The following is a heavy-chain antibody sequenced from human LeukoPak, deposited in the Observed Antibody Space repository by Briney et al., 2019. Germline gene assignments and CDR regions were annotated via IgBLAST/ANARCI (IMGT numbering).Heavy chain of an antibody. CDR2: INPNSGGT. V-gene: IGHV1-2*02. Sequence: ASVKVSCKASRYTFTGYYMHWVRQAPGQGLEWMGWINPNSGGTNYAQRFQGRVTMTRDTSISTAYMELSRLRAEDTAVYYCAKDFGMYSNLYYFDYWGQGTLVTVSS. CDR3: AKDFGMYSNLYYFDY. D-gene: IGHD6-13*01. J-gene: IGHJ4*02. CDR1: RYTFTGYY.